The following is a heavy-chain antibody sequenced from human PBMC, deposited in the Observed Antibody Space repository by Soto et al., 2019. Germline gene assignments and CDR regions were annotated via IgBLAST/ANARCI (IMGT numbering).Heavy chain of an antibody. D-gene: IGHD3-22*01. V-gene: IGHV1-69*06. Sequence: GASVKVSCKASGGTFSSYAISWVRQAPGQGLEWMGGIIPIFGTANYAQKFQGRVTITADKSTSTAYMELSSLRSEDTAVYYCVREAFXRYYDSSGYHHAGYFDYWGQGTLVTVSS. CDR2: IIPIFGTA. CDR1: GGTFSSYA. CDR3: VREAFXRYYDSSGYHHAGYFDY. J-gene: IGHJ4*02.